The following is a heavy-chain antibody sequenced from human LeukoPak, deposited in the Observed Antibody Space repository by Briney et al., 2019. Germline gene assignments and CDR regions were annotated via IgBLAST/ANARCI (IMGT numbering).Heavy chain of an antibody. CDR3: ARGDKAAAGTNWFDP. V-gene: IGHV4-31*03. D-gene: IGHD6-13*01. J-gene: IGHJ5*02. CDR1: GGSISSGGYY. Sequence: PSETLSLTCTVSGGSISSGGYYWSWIRQHPGKGLEWIGYIYYSGSTYYNPSLKSRVTISVDTSKNQFSLKLSSVTAADTAVYYCARGDKAAAGTNWFDPWGQGTLVTVSS. CDR2: IYYSGST.